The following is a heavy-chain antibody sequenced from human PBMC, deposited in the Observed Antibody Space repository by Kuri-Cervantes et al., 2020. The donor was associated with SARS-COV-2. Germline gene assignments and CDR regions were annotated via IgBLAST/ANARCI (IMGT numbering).Heavy chain of an antibody. J-gene: IGHJ4*02. D-gene: IGHD6-19*01. CDR3: ARSIIAVAGFGGRDY. Sequence: GESLKISCAASGFTVSSNYMSWVRQAPGKGLEWVSVIYSGGSTYCADSVKGRFTISRDNSKNTLYLQMNSLRAEDTAVYYCARSIIAVAGFGGRDYWGQGTLVTVSS. CDR1: GFTVSSNY. CDR2: IYSGGST. V-gene: IGHV3-53*01.